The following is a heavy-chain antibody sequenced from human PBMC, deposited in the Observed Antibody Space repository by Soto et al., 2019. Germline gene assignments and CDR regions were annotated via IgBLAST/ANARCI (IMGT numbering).Heavy chain of an antibody. V-gene: IGHV2-5*02. J-gene: IGHJ4*02. CDR3: AHRSVFCSDGTCYSHPFDY. D-gene: IGHD2-15*01. Sequence: QITLKESGPPLVKPTQTLTLTCTFSGFSLNTTGVGVGWIRQPPGKALEWLALIYWDDDKRFSPSLKSRLTITKDTSKTHVVLTLTNMDPVDTATYSCAHRSVFCSDGTCYSHPFDYWGQGTLVTVSS. CDR1: GFSLNTTGVG. CDR2: IYWDDDK.